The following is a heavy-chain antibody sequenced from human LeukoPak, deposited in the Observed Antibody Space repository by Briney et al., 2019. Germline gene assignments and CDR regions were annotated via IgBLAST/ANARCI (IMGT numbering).Heavy chain of an antibody. CDR1: GFTISSYA. CDR2: ISGSGGST. Sequence: GGSLRLSCAASGFTISSYALSWVRQAPGKGLEWVSTISGSGGSTYYADSVKGRFTISRDNSKNTLYLQVNSLRAEDTALYYCARGGYCSSISCPFDYWGPGTLVTVSS. CDR3: ARGGYCSSISCPFDY. J-gene: IGHJ4*02. V-gene: IGHV3-23*01. D-gene: IGHD2-2*01.